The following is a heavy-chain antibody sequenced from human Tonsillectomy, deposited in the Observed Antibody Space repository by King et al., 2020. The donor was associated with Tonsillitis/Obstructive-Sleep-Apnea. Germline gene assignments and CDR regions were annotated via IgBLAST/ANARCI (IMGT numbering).Heavy chain of an antibody. D-gene: IGHD2-2*01. CDR2: IYWDDDK. Sequence: LTLKESGPTLVKPTETLTLTCSFSGVSLRTSGVGVGWIRQTPGRALEWLATIYWDDDKPYSPSLKSRLSITKDTSKNQVVLTVTNMDPVDTGTYYCVRTWYSSTASGYFDNWGQGTLVTVSS. CDR1: GVSLRTSGVG. J-gene: IGHJ4*02. V-gene: IGHV2-5*04. CDR3: VRTWYSSTASGYFDN.